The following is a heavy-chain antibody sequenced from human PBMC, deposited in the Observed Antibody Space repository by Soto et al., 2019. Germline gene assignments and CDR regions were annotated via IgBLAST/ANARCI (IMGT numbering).Heavy chain of an antibody. CDR1: GFTFSSYE. CDR3: ARGTNYGGNLFDY. CDR2: ISSSGSTI. D-gene: IGHD4-17*01. V-gene: IGHV3-48*03. Sequence: GGSLRLSCAASGFTFSSYEMNWVRQAPGKGLEWVSYISSSGSTIYYADSVKGRFTISRDNAKNSLYLQMNSLRAEDTAVYYCARGTNYGGNLFDYWGQGTLVTV. J-gene: IGHJ4*02.